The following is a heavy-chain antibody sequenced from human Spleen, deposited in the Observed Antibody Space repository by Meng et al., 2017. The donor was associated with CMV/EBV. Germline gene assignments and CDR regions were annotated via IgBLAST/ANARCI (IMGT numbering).Heavy chain of an antibody. CDR3: AMNRLGSPYYYAMDV. CDR1: GFTFSSYA. J-gene: IGHJ6*02. V-gene: IGHV3-23*03. D-gene: IGHD3-10*01. CDR2: IYSGGAT. Sequence: GESLKISCAASGFTFSSYAMSWVRQAPGKGLEWVSLIYSGGATHYADSVKGRFTISRDNFTNTVYLHMNSLRGEDTALYYCAMNRLGSPYYYAMDVWGQGTTVTVSS.